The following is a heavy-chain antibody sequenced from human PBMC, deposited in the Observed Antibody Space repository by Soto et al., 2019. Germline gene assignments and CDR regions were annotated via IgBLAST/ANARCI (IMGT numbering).Heavy chain of an antibody. CDR1: GYTFTGYY. D-gene: IGHD3-22*01. V-gene: IGHV1-2*02. CDR3: AKGFYYDSSGYYSEYFQH. J-gene: IGHJ1*01. Sequence: GASVKVSCKASGYTFTGYYMHWVRQAPGQGLEWMGWINPNSGGTNYAQKFQGRVTMTRDTSISTAYMELSRLRSDDTAVYYCAKGFYYDSSGYYSEYFQHWGQGTLVTVSS. CDR2: INPNSGGT.